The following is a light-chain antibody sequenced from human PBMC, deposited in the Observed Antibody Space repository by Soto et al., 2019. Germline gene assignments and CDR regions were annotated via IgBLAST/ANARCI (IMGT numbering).Light chain of an antibody. J-gene: IGKJ5*01. CDR2: DAS. V-gene: IGKV3-20*01. CDR3: HQYSDSPPFT. CDR1: QTIINNY. Sequence: EIVLTQSSDTLSSSPGERATLSCRASQTIINNYLAWYQQRPGQAPRLLIYDASTRATGIPDRFSGSASGTDFTLTISRLEPEDFTVYYCHQYSDSPPFTFGQGTRLDI.